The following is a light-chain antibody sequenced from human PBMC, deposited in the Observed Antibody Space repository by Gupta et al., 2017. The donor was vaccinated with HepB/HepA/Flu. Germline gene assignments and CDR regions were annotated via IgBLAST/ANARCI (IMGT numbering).Light chain of an antibody. CDR3: QQRSNWPPTWT. CDR1: QSVSSY. CDR2: DAS. Sequence: EIVLTQSPATLSLSPGERATLSCRASQSVSSYLAWYQQKPGQAPRLLIYDASNRATGIPARFSGSGVGTDFTLTISSREPEDFAVYYCQQRSNWPPTWTFGQGTKVEIK. V-gene: IGKV3-11*01. J-gene: IGKJ1*01.